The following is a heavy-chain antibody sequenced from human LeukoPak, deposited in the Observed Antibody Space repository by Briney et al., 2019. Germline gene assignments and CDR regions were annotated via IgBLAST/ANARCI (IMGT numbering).Heavy chain of an antibody. D-gene: IGHD6-13*01. J-gene: IGHJ4*02. V-gene: IGHV4-59*12. CDR1: GGSISSYY. CDR3: ARESTIAAAGTFYFDY. CDR2: IYYSGST. Sequence: PSETLSLTCTVSGGSISSYYWSWIRQPPGKGLEWIGYIYYSGSTNYNPSLKSRVTISVDTSKNQFSLKLSSVTAADTAVYYCARESTIAAAGTFYFDYWGQGTLVTVSS.